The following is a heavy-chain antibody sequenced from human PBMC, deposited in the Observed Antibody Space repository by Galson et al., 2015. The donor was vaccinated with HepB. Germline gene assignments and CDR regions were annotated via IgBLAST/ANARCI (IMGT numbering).Heavy chain of an antibody. CDR2: IWSDGTNK. D-gene: IGHD2-15*01. V-gene: IGHV3-33*01. CDR1: GFTFSNYG. CDR3: ARDRWVAPPPLDY. J-gene: IGHJ4*02. Sequence: SLRLSCAASGFTFSNYGMQWVRQAPGKGLEWVALIWSDGTNKYYADSVKGRFTISRDNNKNTLYLQMDSLRGEDTAVYYCARDRWVAPPPLDYWGQGTLVTVSS.